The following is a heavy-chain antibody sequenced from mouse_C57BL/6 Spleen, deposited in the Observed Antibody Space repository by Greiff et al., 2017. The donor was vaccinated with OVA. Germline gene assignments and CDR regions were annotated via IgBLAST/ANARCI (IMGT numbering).Heavy chain of an antibody. D-gene: IGHD4-1*02. J-gene: IGHJ3*01. V-gene: IGHV1-42*01. CDR1: GYSFTGYY. CDR3: ARRANWDPFAY. Sequence: VQLKESGPELVKPGASVKISCKASGYSFTGYYMNWVKQSPEKSLEWIGEINPSTGGTTYNQKFKAKATLTVDKSSSTAYMQLKSLTSEDSAVYYCARRANWDPFAYWGQGTLVTVSA. CDR2: INPSTGGT.